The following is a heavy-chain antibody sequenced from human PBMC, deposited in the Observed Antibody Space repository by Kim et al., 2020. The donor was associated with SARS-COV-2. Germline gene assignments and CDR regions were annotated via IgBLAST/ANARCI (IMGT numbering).Heavy chain of an antibody. CDR1: GYTFTSYA. CDR3: ARVVAVATYYFDY. D-gene: IGHD6-19*01. V-gene: IGHV1-3*01. J-gene: IGHJ4*02. Sequence: ASVKVSCKASGYTFTSYAMHWVRQAPGQRLEWMGWINAGNGNTKYSQKFQGRVTITRDTSASTAYMELSSLRSEDTAVYYCARVVAVATYYFDYWGQGTLVTVSS. CDR2: INAGNGNT.